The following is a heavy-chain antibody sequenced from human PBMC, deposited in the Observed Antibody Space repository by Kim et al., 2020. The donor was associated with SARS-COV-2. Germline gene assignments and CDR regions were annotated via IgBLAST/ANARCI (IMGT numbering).Heavy chain of an antibody. D-gene: IGHD3-9*01. V-gene: IGHV3-64*01. CDR2: ISSNGGST. Sequence: GGSLRLSCAASGFTFSSYAMHWVRQAPGKGLEYVSAISSNGGSTYYANSVKGRFTISRDNSKNTLYLQMGSLRAEDMAVYYCARSPDYDILTGYFLPRGGQGAFDIWGQGTMVTVSS. CDR1: GFTFSSYA. J-gene: IGHJ3*02. CDR3: ARSPDYDILTGYFLPRGGQGAFDI.